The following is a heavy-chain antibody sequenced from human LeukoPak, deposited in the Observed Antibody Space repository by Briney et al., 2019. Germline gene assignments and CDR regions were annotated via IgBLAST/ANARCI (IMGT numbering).Heavy chain of an antibody. CDR3: ARDGYSSGWSHWPYLDY. CDR1: GFTFSSYA. J-gene: IGHJ4*02. CDR2: ISGSGDST. Sequence: PGGSLRLSCAASGFTFSSYAMSWVRQAPGKGLEWVSAISGSGDSTYYGDSVKGRFTISRDNSKNTLYLQMNSLRAEDTAVYYCARDGYSSGWSHWPYLDYWGQGTLVTVSS. D-gene: IGHD6-19*01. V-gene: IGHV3-23*01.